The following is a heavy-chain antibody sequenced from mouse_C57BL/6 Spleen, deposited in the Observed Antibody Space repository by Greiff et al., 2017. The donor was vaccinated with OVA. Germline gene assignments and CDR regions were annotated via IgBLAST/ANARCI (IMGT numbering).Heavy chain of an antibody. CDR2: ISSGGDYT. CDR1: GFTFSSYA. J-gene: IGHJ2*01. Sequence: EVKLMESGAGLVKPGGSLKLSCAASGFTFSSYAMSWVRQTPEKRLEWVAYISSGGDYTYYADTVKGRFTISRDNARNTLYLQMSSLKSEDTAMYYCTREREPHYLDYWGQGTTLTVSS. CDR3: TREREPHYLDY. V-gene: IGHV5-9-1*02.